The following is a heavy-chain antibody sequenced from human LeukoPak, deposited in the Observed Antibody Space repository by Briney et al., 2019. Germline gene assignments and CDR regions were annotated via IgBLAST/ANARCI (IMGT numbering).Heavy chain of an antibody. J-gene: IGHJ4*02. D-gene: IGHD1-26*01. CDR1: GFTFSSYA. CDR2: ITTGGDFS. V-gene: IGHV3-23*01. CDR3: ATSIVGANLAFDY. Sequence: GGSLRLSCVASGFTFSSYAMSWVRQAPGKGLERVSAITTGGDFSHYADSVKGRFAISRGNSKNTLYLQMNSLRAEDTAVYYCATSIVGANLAFDYWGQGTLVTVSS.